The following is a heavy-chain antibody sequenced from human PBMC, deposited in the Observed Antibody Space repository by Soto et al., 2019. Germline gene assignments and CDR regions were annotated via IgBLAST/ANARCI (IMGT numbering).Heavy chain of an antibody. CDR3: ASDGVGVSPGEAFDI. CDR1: GFTFSACS. J-gene: IGHJ3*02. V-gene: IGHV3-48*02. D-gene: IGHD1-26*01. CDR2: IFSDGSTI. Sequence: EVQLVESGGGLVQPGGSLRLSCAASGFTFSACSMNWVRQAPGKGLEWISYIFSDGSTIHYADSVKGRFTISRDNADNSLYLQMNSLRDEDTAVYYCASDGVGVSPGEAFDIWGQGTMVTVSS.